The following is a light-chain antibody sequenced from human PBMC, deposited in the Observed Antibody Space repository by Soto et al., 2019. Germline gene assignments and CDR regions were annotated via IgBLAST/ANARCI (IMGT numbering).Light chain of an antibody. CDR1: HSVTTN. J-gene: IGKJ2*01. V-gene: IGKV3-15*01. Sequence: ETVLTQSPATLSVSPGERATFSCKASHSVTTNLAWYQQKPVQVPRLLIYGAFTRATGIPARFSGSGSGTEFTLSISSLQSEDFAIYHCQPDHSWPHTFVQGTKLEIK. CDR2: GAF. CDR3: QPDHSWPHT.